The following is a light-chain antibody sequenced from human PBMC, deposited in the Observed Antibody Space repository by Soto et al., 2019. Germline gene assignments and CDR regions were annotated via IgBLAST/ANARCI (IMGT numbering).Light chain of an antibody. CDR3: QQYVTSSWT. CDR2: DAS. J-gene: IGKJ1*01. Sequence: EVVITPSPATLSVSPGERATLSCRASQSVSSHLGWYQQNTGQDTRLLIYDASTRATGIPERFSGSGSGTDFTLTISRLQTEELAVYYCQQYVTSSWTVGQGPK. V-gene: IGKV3D-15*01. CDR1: QSVSSH.